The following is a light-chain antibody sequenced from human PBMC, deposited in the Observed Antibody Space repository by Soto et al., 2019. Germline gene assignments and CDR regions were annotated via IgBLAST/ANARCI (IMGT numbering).Light chain of an antibody. V-gene: IGKV3-15*01. CDR2: GTS. CDR3: QQYNKWPLT. J-gene: IGKJ4*01. Sequence: EIVMTQSPATLSESPGERATLSCRASQSVSSNLAWYQQQRGQAPRLLIYGTSTRATGIPARFSGSGSGTEFTLTISSLQSEDVAVYYCQQYNKWPLTFGGGTKVEIK. CDR1: QSVSSN.